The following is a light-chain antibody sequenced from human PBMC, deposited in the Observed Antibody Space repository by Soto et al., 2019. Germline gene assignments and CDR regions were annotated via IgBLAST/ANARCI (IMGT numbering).Light chain of an antibody. V-gene: IGKV3-20*01. J-gene: IGKJ4*01. CDR1: QSVSSSY. CDR2: GSS. CDR3: QQYGSSPTT. Sequence: EIVLTQSPGTLSLSPGERATLSCRASQSVSSSYLAWYQQKPGQAPRLLIYGSSSRATGIPDRFSGSGSGAFSTLTISRLAPEDVALYYWQQYGSSPTTFGGGTKVEIK.